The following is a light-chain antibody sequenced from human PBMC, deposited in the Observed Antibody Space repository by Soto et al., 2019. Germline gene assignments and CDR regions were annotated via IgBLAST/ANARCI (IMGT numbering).Light chain of an antibody. J-gene: IGKJ4*01. Sequence: EIVLTQSPATLSLSPGERATLSCWASQSVNRYLVWYQQKPGQAPRLLMYDASKRATGIPARFSGSGSGTDFTLTISSLEPEDFAVYYCQQRSNRLSFGGGTKVDIK. CDR3: QQRSNRLS. V-gene: IGKV3-11*01. CDR2: DAS. CDR1: QSVNRY.